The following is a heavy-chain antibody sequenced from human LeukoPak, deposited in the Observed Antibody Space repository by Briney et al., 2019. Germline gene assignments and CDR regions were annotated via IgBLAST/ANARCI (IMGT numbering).Heavy chain of an antibody. CDR1: GFTFSKYW. Sequence: GGSLRLSCAASGFTFSKYWMLWVRQAPGKGLESVSRINTDGTVTTDADSVKGRFTISRDNADNTMFLQMNSVRDEYTAVYYCATKQWLAPPPDSWGQGTPVTVSS. J-gene: IGHJ4*02. D-gene: IGHD6-19*01. CDR2: INTDGTVT. CDR3: ATKQWLAPPPDS. V-gene: IGHV3-74*01.